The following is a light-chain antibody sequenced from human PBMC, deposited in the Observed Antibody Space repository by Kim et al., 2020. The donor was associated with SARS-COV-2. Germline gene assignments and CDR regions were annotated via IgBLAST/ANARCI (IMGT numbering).Light chain of an antibody. CDR3: QQHATSSWT. CDR2: RAS. J-gene: IGKJ1*01. Sequence: LSPGTRATLSCRASQSVSSHLAWYQQKPGQAPRLLISRASNRATGVPDRFSGSGSGTDFTLTISRLEPEDFGVYYCQQHATSSWTFGQGTKVDIK. CDR1: QSVSSH. V-gene: IGKV3-20*01.